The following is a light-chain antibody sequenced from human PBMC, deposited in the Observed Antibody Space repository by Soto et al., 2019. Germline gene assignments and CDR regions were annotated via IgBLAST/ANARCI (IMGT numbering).Light chain of an antibody. CDR1: QSVSSSY. J-gene: IGKJ3*01. CDR2: VAS. Sequence: EIVLTQSPGTLSLSPGERATLSCRASQSVSSSYLAWYQQKPGQAPRLLIYVASGRATGIPDRFSGSGSGTDVTLTISRLEPEDFAVYYCQQYGSSRGFTFGPGTKVDIK. CDR3: QQYGSSRGFT. V-gene: IGKV3-20*01.